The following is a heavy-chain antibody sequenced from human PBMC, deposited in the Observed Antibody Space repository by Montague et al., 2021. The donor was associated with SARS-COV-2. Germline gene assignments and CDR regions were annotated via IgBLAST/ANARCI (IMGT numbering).Heavy chain of an antibody. CDR3: RRDAPGY. V-gene: IGHV4-34*01. J-gene: IGHJ4*02. CDR1: GGSFSDYK. CDR2: ISYSGSA. D-gene: IGHD2-2*01. Sequence: SETLSLTCAVYGGSFSDYKWTWIRQSPAKGLEWLGQISYSGSANYNPSLKSRVTISVDTAKNQLSLKLTSVHVADTAVYYCRRDAPGYWGQGTLVTVSS.